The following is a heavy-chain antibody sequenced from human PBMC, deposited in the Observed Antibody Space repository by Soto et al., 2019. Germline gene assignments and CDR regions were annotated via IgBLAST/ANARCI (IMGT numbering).Heavy chain of an antibody. CDR1: GGSMNSYY. CDR2: IYTNGGT. Sequence: QVQLQESGPGLVKPSETLSLTCTVSGGSMNSYYWAWIRQPAGKGLEWIGRIYTNGGTNYNPSLKSRVSMSLDTSKGQFSLNLTSVTAADTAVYFCARFSYYYALDVWGQGTTVTVSS. V-gene: IGHV4-4*07. CDR3: ARFSYYYALDV. J-gene: IGHJ6*02.